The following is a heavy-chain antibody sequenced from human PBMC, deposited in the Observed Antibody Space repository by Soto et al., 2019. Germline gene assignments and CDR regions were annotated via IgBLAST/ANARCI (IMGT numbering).Heavy chain of an antibody. D-gene: IGHD3-10*01. CDR3: ARNHVNYYGSGRSRAFGY. J-gene: IGHJ4*02. CDR1: GYTFTSYY. Sequence: EASVKVSCKASGYTFTSYYMHWVRQAPGQGLEWMGIINPSGGSTSYAQKFQGRVTMTRDTSTSTVYMELSSLRSEDTAVYYCARNHVNYYGSGRSRAFGYWGQGTLVTVSS. V-gene: IGHV1-46*03. CDR2: INPSGGST.